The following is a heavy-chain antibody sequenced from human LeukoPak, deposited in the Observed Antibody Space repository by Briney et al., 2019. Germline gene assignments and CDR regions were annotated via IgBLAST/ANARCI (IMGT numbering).Heavy chain of an antibody. CDR2: ISWNSGSI. CDR3: AKDIGVVTAIGAFDI. V-gene: IGHV3-9*01. CDR1: RSTFDDYA. Sequence: GGSLRLSCAASRSTFDDYAMHWVRQAPGKGLEWVSGISWNSGSIGYADSVKGRFTISRDNAKNSLYLQMNSLRAEDTALYYCAKDIGVVTAIGAFDIWGQGTMVTVSS. J-gene: IGHJ3*02. D-gene: IGHD2-21*02.